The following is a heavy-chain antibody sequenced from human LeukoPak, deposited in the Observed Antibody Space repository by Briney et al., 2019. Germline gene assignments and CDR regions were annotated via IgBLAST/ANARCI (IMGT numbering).Heavy chain of an antibody. CDR3: ARDGDGSYPLDY. CDR1: GFTFSSYW. V-gene: IGHV3-74*01. D-gene: IGHD1-26*01. CDR2: IDSDGSST. J-gene: IGHJ4*02. Sequence: GGSLRLSCAASGFTFSSYWMHWVRQVPGKGLVWVSRIDSDGSSTRYADSVKGRFTISRDNAKNTLYLQMNSLRAEDTAVYYCARDGDGSYPLDYWGQGALVTVSS.